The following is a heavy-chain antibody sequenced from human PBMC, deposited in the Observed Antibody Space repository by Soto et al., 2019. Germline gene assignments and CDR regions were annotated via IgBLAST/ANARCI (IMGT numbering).Heavy chain of an antibody. D-gene: IGHD5-12*01. CDR1: GGTFSSYT. J-gene: IGHJ2*01. CDR3: ARGNHRWLQLWYFDL. V-gene: IGHV1-69*12. Sequence: QVQLVQSGAEVKKPGSSVTVSCKASGGTFSSYTISWVRQAPGQGLEWMGGIIPIFDTANYAQKFQGRVRITADESMSTAYMELSSLRSEDTAVYYCARGNHRWLQLWYFDLWGRGTLVTVSS. CDR2: IIPIFDTA.